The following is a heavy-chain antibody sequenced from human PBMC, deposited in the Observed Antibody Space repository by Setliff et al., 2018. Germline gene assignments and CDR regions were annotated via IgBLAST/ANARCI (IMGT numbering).Heavy chain of an antibody. CDR1: GGTFRSYG. D-gene: IGHD5-12*01. Sequence: GASVKVSCKASGGTFRSYGISWVRQAPGQGLEWMGGTIPMFGSANYAQKFQGRVTIITDEFTGTAYMELSCLRTEDTAVYYCAREGVDIRSSTDYRYYMDVWGKGTTVTVSS. V-gene: IGHV1-69*05. CDR2: TIPMFGSA. CDR3: AREGVDIRSSTDYRYYMDV. J-gene: IGHJ6*03.